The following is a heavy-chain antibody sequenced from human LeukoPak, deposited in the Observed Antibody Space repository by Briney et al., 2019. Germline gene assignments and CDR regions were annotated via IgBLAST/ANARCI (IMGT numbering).Heavy chain of an antibody. V-gene: IGHV3-23*01. CDR2: IGGSGGST. Sequence: GGSLRLSCAASGFTFSSSAMSWVRQVPGKGLEWVSGIGGSGGSTYYADSVKGRVTISRDNSKNTLYLQMNSLRAEDTAVYYCAKDLSSSWNYFDYWGQGTLVTVSS. D-gene: IGHD6-13*01. J-gene: IGHJ4*02. CDR1: GFTFSSSA. CDR3: AKDLSSSWNYFDY.